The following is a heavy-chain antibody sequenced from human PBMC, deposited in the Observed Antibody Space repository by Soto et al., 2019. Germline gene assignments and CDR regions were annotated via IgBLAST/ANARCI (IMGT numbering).Heavy chain of an antibody. CDR3: ARDLAGYYYDSSGSEDGMDV. D-gene: IGHD3-22*01. CDR2: IWYDGSNK. CDR1: GFTFSSYG. J-gene: IGHJ6*02. Sequence: GGSLRLSCAASGFTFSSYGMHWVRQAPGKGLEWVAVIWYDGSNKYYADSVKGRFTISRDNSKNTLYLQMNSLRAEDTAVYYCARDLAGYYYDSSGSEDGMDVWGQGTTVTISS. V-gene: IGHV3-33*01.